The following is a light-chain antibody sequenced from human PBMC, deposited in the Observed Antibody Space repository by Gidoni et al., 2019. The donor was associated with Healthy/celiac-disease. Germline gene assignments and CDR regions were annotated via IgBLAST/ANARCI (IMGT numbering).Light chain of an antibody. V-gene: IGKV4-1*01. Sequence: NCKSSQSVLYSSNNKNYLAWYQQKPGQPPKLIIYWASTRESGVPDRFSGSGSGTDFTLTISSLQAEDVAVYYCQQYYSTPYTFGQGTKLEIK. CDR3: QQYYSTPYT. CDR2: WAS. CDR1: QSVLYSSNNKNY. J-gene: IGKJ2*01.